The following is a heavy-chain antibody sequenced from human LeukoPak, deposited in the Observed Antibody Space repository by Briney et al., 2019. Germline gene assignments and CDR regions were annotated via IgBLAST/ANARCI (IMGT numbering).Heavy chain of an antibody. D-gene: IGHD1-7*01. CDR3: AKDGTTDDFDY. CDR1: GFTFTNYA. CDR2: ITGSDGSS. Sequence: PGTSLRLSCVASGFTFTNYAMSWVRQAPGKGLEWVSAITGSDGSSYYADSVKGRFTISRDNSKNTLYLQMNSLRAEDTAVYYCAKDGTTDDFDYWGQGTLVTVSP. J-gene: IGHJ4*02. V-gene: IGHV3-23*01.